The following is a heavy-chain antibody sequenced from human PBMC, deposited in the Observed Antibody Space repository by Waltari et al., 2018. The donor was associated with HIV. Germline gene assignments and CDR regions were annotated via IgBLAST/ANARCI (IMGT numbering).Heavy chain of an antibody. V-gene: IGHV3-48*01. D-gene: IGHD5-18*01. CDR2: ISTSSSTI. Sequence: DVQLVESGGVLVQPVGSLRHSCQASGFSVPTDSMRWVRQAPGKGLEWVSYISTSSSTIYYADSVKGRFTISRDNAKNSLYLQMNSLRAEDTAVYYCARDRNSRGAFEIWGQGTMVTVSS. CDR1: GFSVPTDS. CDR3: ARDRNSRGAFEI. J-gene: IGHJ3*02.